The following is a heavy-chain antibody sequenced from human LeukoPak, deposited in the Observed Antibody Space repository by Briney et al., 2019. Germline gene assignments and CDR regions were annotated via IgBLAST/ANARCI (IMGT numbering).Heavy chain of an antibody. CDR3: AKSKFRGFDWLLIHPLSDY. CDR1: GFTFSSYG. Sequence: GGSLRLSCSASGFTFSSYGMSWVRQAPGKGLDWVSAISGSGGSTYYADSVKGRFTISRDNSKNTLYLQMNSLRAEDTAVYYCAKSKFRGFDWLLIHPLSDYWGQGTLVTVSS. CDR2: ISGSGGST. V-gene: IGHV3-23*01. J-gene: IGHJ4*02. D-gene: IGHD3-9*01.